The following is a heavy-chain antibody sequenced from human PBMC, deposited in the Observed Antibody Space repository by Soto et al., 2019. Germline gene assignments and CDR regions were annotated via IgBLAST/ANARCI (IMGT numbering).Heavy chain of an antibody. J-gene: IGHJ4*02. CDR3: AAHSSEVTSPHYFDY. V-gene: IGHV4-39*01. CDR1: GGSISSSSYY. D-gene: IGHD4-4*01. CDR2: IYYSGST. Sequence: QLQLQESGPGLVKPSETLSLTCTVSGGSISSSSYYWGWIRQPPGKGLEWIGSIYYSGSTYYNPSRRRRVTISVDTSKNQFSLKLSSVTAADTAVYYCAAHSSEVTSPHYFDYWGPGTLVTVYS.